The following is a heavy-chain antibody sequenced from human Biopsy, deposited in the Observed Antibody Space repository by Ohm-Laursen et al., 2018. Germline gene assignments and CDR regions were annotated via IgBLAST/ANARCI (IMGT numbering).Heavy chain of an antibody. D-gene: IGHD3-9*01. V-gene: IGHV1-2*02. CDR1: GYTFAGYY. CDR2: INPNSGNA. CDR3: ARVPAYPSIDGYYGLDL. Sequence: PVKVSCKASGYTFAGYYLHWVRQAPGHGLEWMGWINPNSGNANYAQSFQGRLTVTRDTSISTAYMELTSLTFDDTAIDYCARVPAYPSIDGYYGLDLWGQGTTVIVSS. J-gene: IGHJ6*02.